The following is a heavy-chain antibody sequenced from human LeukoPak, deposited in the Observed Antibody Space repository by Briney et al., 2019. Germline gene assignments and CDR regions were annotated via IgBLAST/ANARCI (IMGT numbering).Heavy chain of an antibody. D-gene: IGHD3-22*01. CDR3: ARRLYYYDSSGYYKPLNWFDP. J-gene: IGHJ5*02. Sequence: GASVKVSCKASGGTFSNYAINWVRQAPGQGLEWMGGIIPILTTANSAERFQGRVTITADKSTSTAYMELSSLRSEDTAVYYCARRLYYYDSSGYYKPLNWFDPWGQGTLVTVSS. CDR1: GGTFSNYA. CDR2: IIPILTTA. V-gene: IGHV1-69*06.